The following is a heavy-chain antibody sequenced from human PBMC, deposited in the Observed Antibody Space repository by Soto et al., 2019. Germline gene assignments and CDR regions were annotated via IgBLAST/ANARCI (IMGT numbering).Heavy chain of an antibody. J-gene: IGHJ4*02. CDR3: ARDPSIAAPPGY. CDR1: GYTFTGYY. V-gene: IGHV1-2*02. D-gene: IGHD6-6*01. CDR2: INPNSGGT. Sequence: ASVKVSFKASGYTFTGYYMHWLRQAPGQGLEWMGWINPNSGGTNYAQKFQGRVTMTRDTSISTAYMELSRLRSDDTAVYYCARDPSIAAPPGYWGQGTLVTVSS.